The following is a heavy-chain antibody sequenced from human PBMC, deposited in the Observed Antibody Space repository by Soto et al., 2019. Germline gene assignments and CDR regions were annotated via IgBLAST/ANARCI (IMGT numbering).Heavy chain of an antibody. J-gene: IGHJ6*02. CDR3: AIRQISPATRGAASARGGMDV. CDR1: GFTFNNYG. D-gene: IGHD6-13*01. CDR2: IWHDGNGY. V-gene: IGHV3-33*01. Sequence: QVQLVESGGGVVQPGRSLRLSCAASGFTFNNYGMHWVRQAPGKGLEWVAVIWHDGNGYYYANSVKGRFTISRDNSKNTLYLQMSSLRVEDTAVYYCAIRQISPATRGAASARGGMDVWGQGTTVTVSS.